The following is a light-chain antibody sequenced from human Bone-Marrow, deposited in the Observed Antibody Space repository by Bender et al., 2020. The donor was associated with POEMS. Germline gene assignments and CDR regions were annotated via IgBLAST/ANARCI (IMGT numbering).Light chain of an antibody. CDR2: EVN. Sequence: QSALTQPPSASGSPGQSVTISCTGTSSDVGGYNYVSWYQQHPGKAPKLLIYEVNKRPSGVPDRFSGSKSDNAASLTVSGLQAEDEADYYCSSFTSISTLTFGTGTKVTVL. V-gene: IGLV2-8*01. CDR3: SSFTSISTLT. J-gene: IGLJ1*01. CDR1: SSDVGGYNY.